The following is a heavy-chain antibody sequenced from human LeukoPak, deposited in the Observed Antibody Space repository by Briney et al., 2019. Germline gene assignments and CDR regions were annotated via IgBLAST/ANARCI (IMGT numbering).Heavy chain of an antibody. J-gene: IGHJ4*02. CDR2: ISSSSYI. Sequence: GGSLRLSCAASGFTFSSYSMNWVRQAPGKGLEWVSSISSSSYIYYADSVKGRFTISRDNAKNSLYLQMNSLRAEDTAVYYCARDLGSSWYDYWGQGTLVTVSS. V-gene: IGHV3-21*01. CDR1: GFTFSSYS. D-gene: IGHD6-13*01. CDR3: ARDLGSSWYDY.